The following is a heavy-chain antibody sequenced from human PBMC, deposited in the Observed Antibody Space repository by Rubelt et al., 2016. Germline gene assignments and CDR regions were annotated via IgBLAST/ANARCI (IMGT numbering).Heavy chain of an antibody. CDR2: IYYTGST. CDR1: CGPISTYY. J-gene: IGHJ6*02. Sequence: QVQLQASGPGLVKPSETLSLTCTLSCGPISTYYWSSIRQPPGKGLEWIGYIYYTGSTNYIPSLESRVTISVDTSKTKFSSKLNSVTAADTAVYYCACRMGYYGVDVWGQGTTVTVSS. V-gene: IGHV4-59*12. CDR3: ACRMGYYGVDV. D-gene: IGHD3-16*01.